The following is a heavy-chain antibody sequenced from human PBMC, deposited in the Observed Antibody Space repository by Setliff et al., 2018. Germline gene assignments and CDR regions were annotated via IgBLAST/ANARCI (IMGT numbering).Heavy chain of an antibody. Sequence: PSETLSLTCTVSGGSISSSSYYWGWIRQPPGKGLEWIGSIYYSGSTYYNPSLKSRVTISVDTSKKKFSLKLSSVTAADTAVYYCARVARVVLSRNAFDIWGQGTMVTVSS. CDR3: ARVARVVLSRNAFDI. V-gene: IGHV4-39*07. CDR2: IYYSGST. D-gene: IGHD2-2*01. J-gene: IGHJ3*02. CDR1: GGSISSSSYY.